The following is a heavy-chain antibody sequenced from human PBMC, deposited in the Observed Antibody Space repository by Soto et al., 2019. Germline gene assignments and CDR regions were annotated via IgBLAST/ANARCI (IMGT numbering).Heavy chain of an antibody. CDR3: ASRGPRRCYYGVFDY. CDR1: AVSISNDGYF. J-gene: IGHJ4*01. D-gene: IGHD3-10*01. Sequence: QVQLQESGPGLVEPSQTLSLTCTVSAVSISNDGYFWTWIRQRPGKGPEWIGYISNSGRFFSNPDLWSRRAFSIDTTKNQFSLKLTPMTAADTAIYYWASRGPRRCYYGVFDYWGQGTLVTCSS. CDR2: ISNSGRF. V-gene: IGHV4-31*03.